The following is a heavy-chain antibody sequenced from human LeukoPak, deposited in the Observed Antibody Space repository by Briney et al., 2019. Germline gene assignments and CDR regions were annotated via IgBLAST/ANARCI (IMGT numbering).Heavy chain of an antibody. Sequence: SVKVSCKASGGTFSSYAISWVRQAPGQGLEWMGGIIPIFGTANYAQKLQGRVTMTTDTSTSTAYMELRSLRSDDTAVYYCARDRPFITMVRGVTMNDYWGQGTLVTVSS. J-gene: IGHJ4*02. CDR3: ARDRPFITMVRGVTMNDY. D-gene: IGHD3-10*01. V-gene: IGHV1-69*05. CDR1: GGTFSSYA. CDR2: IIPIFGTA.